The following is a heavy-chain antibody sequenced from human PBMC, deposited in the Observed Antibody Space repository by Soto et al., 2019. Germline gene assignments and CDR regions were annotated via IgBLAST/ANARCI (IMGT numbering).Heavy chain of an antibody. V-gene: IGHV1-18*01. J-gene: IGHJ4*02. Sequence: ASVKVSCTASGYTFTSYGSSWVRQAPGRGLEWMGWISAYNGNTNYAQKLQGRVTMTTDTSTSTAYMELRSLRSDDTAVYYCARGMIPQPADYWGQGTLVTVSS. CDR3: ARGMIPQPADY. D-gene: IGHD3-16*01. CDR1: GYTFTSYG. CDR2: ISAYNGNT.